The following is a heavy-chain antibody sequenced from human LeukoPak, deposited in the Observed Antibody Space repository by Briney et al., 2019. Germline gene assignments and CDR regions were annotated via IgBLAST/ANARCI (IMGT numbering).Heavy chain of an antibody. V-gene: IGHV1-2*02. D-gene: IGHD4-11*01. Sequence: ASVKVSCKXSGYTFTGYYMHWVRQAPGQGLEWMGWINPNSGGTNYAQKFQGRVTMTRDTSISTAYMELSRLRTDDTAVYYCARVTTVTTTGGDFDYWGQGTLVTVSS. CDR3: ARVTTVTTTGGDFDY. CDR1: GYTFTGYY. J-gene: IGHJ4*02. CDR2: INPNSGGT.